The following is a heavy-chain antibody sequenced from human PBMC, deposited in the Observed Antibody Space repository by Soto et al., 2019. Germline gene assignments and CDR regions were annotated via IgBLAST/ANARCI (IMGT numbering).Heavy chain of an antibody. CDR3: ASGTNGAFFVY. CDR2: ISIRSSTI. D-gene: IGHD2-8*01. CDR1: GFTFSDYY. Sequence: PGGSLRLSCAASGFTFSDYYMSWIRQAPGKGLEWVSYISIRSSTIFYADSVKGRFTISRDNVKNSLYLQMNSLRAEDTAVYYCASGTNGAFFVYWGQGILVTVSS. V-gene: IGHV3-11*01. J-gene: IGHJ4*02.